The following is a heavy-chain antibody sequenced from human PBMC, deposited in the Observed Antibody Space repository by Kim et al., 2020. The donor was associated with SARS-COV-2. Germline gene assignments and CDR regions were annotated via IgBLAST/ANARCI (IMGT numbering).Heavy chain of an antibody. V-gene: IGHV4-59*01. CDR3: AREWSYGSGRGRSFDY. J-gene: IGHJ4*02. D-gene: IGHD3-10*01. Sequence: SLKSRVTISVDTSKNQFSLKLSSVTAADTAVYYCAREWSYGSGRGRSFDYWGQGTLVTVSS.